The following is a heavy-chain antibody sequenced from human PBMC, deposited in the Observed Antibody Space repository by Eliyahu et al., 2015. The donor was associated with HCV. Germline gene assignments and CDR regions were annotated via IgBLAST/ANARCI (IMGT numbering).Heavy chain of an antibody. CDR2: IYFRGGT. V-gene: IGHV4-39*01. D-gene: IGHD2-2*01. CDR3: AGGCSSTSCYWYIHYGMDV. J-gene: IGHJ6*02. CDR1: GGSISSSSYY. Sequence: QLQLQESGPGLVKPSETLSLTCTVSGGSISSSSYYWGWIRQPPGKGLEWIGSIYFRGGTHYNPSLKSRVTISVDTSKNQFSLKLSSVTAADTAVYYCAGGCSSTSCYWYIHYGMDVWGQGTTVTVSS.